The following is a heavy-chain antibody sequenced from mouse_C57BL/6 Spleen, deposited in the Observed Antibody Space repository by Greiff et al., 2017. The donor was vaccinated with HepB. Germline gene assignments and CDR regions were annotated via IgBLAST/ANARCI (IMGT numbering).Heavy chain of an antibody. D-gene: IGHD1-1*01. CDR2: IHPNSGST. Sequence: LQQPGAELVKPGASVKLSCKASGYTFTSYWMHWVKQRPGQGLEWIGMIHPNSGSTNYNEKFKSKATLTVDKSSSTAYMQLSSLTSEDSAVYYCARSRGIYFDYWGQGTTLTVSS. J-gene: IGHJ2*01. CDR1: GYTFTSYW. CDR3: ARSRGIYFDY. V-gene: IGHV1-64*01.